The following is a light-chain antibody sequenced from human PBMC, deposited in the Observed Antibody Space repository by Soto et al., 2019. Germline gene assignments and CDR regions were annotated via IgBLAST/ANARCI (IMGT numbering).Light chain of an antibody. J-gene: IGLJ1*01. CDR2: KVS. Sequence: QSALTQPASVSGSPGQSITISCTGTSSDVGSYNYVSWYQQHPGKDPKLMIYKVSDRHSGISSRFSGSKSGNTASLTIYGLQTEDEADYYCSSYTSSTTLFGTGTKLTVL. CDR3: SSYTSSTTL. V-gene: IGLV2-14*01. CDR1: SSDVGSYNY.